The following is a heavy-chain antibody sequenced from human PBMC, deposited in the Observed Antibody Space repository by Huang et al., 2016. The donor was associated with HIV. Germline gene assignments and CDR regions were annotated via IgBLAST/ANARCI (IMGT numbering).Heavy chain of an antibody. D-gene: IGHD3-16*01. Sequence: QIHLVQSGPEVKQPGASVKVSCKASGYKFHIYEITWVRQTPGQGLEGMGWISGDNVSTRFAQKFQDRLTMTTEVSTSTAYLELRSLRLDDTAVYYCARTKGEFDFWGQGALVTVSS. CDR1: GYKFHIYE. CDR2: ISGDNVST. V-gene: IGHV1-18*04. CDR3: ARTKGEFDF. J-gene: IGHJ4*02.